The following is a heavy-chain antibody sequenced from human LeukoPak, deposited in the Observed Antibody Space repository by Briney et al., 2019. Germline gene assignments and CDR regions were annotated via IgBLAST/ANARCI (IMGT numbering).Heavy chain of an antibody. Sequence: QAGGSLRLSCAASGFTFSNYAMNWVRQTPGKGLEWVSSIVGSGANTYHADSVKGRFTISRDNSENTVYMQMDSLRVEDTAVYYWAKGFLASCSGTRCYPFDHGGQGPPVTVSS. CDR2: IVGSGANT. D-gene: IGHD2-15*01. CDR1: GFTFSNYA. J-gene: IGHJ4*02. CDR3: AKGFLASCSGTRCYPFDH. V-gene: IGHV3-23*01.